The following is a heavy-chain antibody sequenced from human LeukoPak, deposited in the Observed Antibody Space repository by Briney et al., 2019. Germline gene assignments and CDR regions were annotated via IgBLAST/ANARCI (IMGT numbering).Heavy chain of an antibody. CDR2: ISGSDGST. V-gene: IGHV3-23*01. CDR3: AKDPFWSGYPYYYYGMDV. Sequence: GGSLRLSCAASGFTFSSYAMSWVRQAPGTGLEWVSAISGSDGSTYYADSVKGRFTISRDNSKNTLYLQMNSLRAEDTAVYYCAKDPFWSGYPYYYYGMDVWGQGTTVTVSS. D-gene: IGHD3-3*01. CDR1: GFTFSSYA. J-gene: IGHJ6*02.